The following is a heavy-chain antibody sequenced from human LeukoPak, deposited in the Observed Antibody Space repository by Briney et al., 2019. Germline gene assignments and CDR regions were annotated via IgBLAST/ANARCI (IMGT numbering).Heavy chain of an antibody. CDR1: GYTFTSYY. Sequence: ASVKVSCKASGYTFTSYYIHWVRQAPGQGLEWMGVINPSAGSTSYAQKFQGRVTMTRDTSTSTVYMELSSLRADDTAVYYCARDHSGSQHWLDPWGQGTLVTVSS. D-gene: IGHD1-26*01. V-gene: IGHV1-46*01. J-gene: IGHJ5*02. CDR3: ARDHSGSQHWLDP. CDR2: INPSAGST.